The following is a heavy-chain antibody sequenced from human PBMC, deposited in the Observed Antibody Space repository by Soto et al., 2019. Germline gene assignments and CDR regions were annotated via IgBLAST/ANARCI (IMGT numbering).Heavy chain of an antibody. CDR2: IYYSGST. Sequence: NPSETLSLTCTVSGGSISSGGYYWSWIRQHPGKGLEWIGYIYYSGSTYYNPSLKSRVTISVDTSKNQFSLKLSSVTAADTAVYYCAREGWRTGTTRGPPDYWGQGTLVTVSS. J-gene: IGHJ4*02. CDR1: GGSISSGGYY. CDR3: AREGWRTGTTRGPPDY. V-gene: IGHV4-31*03. D-gene: IGHD1-7*01.